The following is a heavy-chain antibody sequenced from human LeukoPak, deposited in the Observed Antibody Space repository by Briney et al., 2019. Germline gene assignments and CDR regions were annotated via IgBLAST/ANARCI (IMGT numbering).Heavy chain of an antibody. D-gene: IGHD6-6*01. CDR3: AREGSATARPFVSNDY. CDR2: IHTSGNS. CDR1: GGSISNYY. Sequence: SETLSLTCTVSGGSISNYYWTWIRQPAGKGLEWIGRIHTSGNSDYNPSLKSRVTMSVDTSKNQFSLELRSVTAADTAVYYCAREGSATARPFVSNDYWGQGTLVTVSS. V-gene: IGHV4-4*07. J-gene: IGHJ4*02.